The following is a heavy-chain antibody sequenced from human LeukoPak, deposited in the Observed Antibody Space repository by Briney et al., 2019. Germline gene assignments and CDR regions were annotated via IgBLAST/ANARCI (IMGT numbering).Heavy chain of an antibody. Sequence: PSETLSLTCTVSGGSISSHYGSWIRQPPGKGLEWIGYIYYSGSTNYNPSLKSRVTISVDTSKNQFSLKLSSVTAADTAVYYCARGGRPEKRGYCSSTSCYQSSYYYYYYMDVWGKGTTVTVSS. CDR3: ARGGRPEKRGYCSSTSCYQSSYYYYYYMDV. D-gene: IGHD2-2*01. CDR2: IYYSGST. CDR1: GGSISSHY. V-gene: IGHV4-59*11. J-gene: IGHJ6*03.